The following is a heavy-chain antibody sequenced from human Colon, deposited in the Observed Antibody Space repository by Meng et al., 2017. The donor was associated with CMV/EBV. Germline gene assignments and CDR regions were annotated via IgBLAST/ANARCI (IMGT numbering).Heavy chain of an antibody. Sequence: CTFSGDSFRIGDHFLTWIRPFPGKGLEWIGCIHSSGSIHYNPSLQSRGTISFDTSKSQFSLNVTSVSPADTAVYFCARGRDPYKVRLWGQGTLVTVSS. J-gene: IGHJ4*02. D-gene: IGHD5-24*01. CDR1: GDSFRIGDHF. CDR3: ARGRDPYKVRL. CDR2: IHSSGSI. V-gene: IGHV4-31*02.